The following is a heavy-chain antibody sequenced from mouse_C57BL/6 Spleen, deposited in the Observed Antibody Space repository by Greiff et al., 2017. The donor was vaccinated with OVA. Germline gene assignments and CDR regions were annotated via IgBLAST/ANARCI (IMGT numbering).Heavy chain of an antibody. Sequence: QVHVKQPGAELVKPGASVKLSCKASGYTFTSYWMQWVKQRPGQGLEWIGEIDPSDSYTNYNQKFKGKATLTVDTSSSTAYMQLSSLTSEDSAVYYCARSDYSWFAYWGQGTLVTVSA. CDR1: GYTFTSYW. CDR3: ARSDYSWFAY. CDR2: IDPSDSYT. J-gene: IGHJ3*01. D-gene: IGHD1-1*01. V-gene: IGHV1-50*01.